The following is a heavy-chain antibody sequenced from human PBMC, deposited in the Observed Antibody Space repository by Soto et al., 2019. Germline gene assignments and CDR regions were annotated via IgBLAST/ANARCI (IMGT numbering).Heavy chain of an antibody. V-gene: IGHV6-1*01. CDR1: GDSVSSNSAG. Sequence: SQTLSLTCAITGDSVSSNSAGCSWVRQSPSRGLEWLGRTYYRSKWYYEYAVSVRGRITSTSDTSKNRFSLQLNSVITEDTAVYLCARGEQSRGRSLNCWGRLTRVIFSS. D-gene: IGHD3-16*01. CDR3: ARGEQSRGRSLNC. CDR2: TYYRSKWYY. J-gene: IGHJ4*01.